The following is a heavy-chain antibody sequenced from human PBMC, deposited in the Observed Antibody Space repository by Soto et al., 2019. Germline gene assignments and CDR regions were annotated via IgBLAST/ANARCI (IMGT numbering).Heavy chain of an antibody. V-gene: IGHV3-30*18. J-gene: IGHJ6*02. CDR2: ISDDGSNK. D-gene: IGHD3-3*01. Sequence: GGSLRLSCTASGFTFSNYGMHWVRQAPGKGLEWVAFISDDGSNKYYADSMKGRFTMSRDNSKSTLYLQMNSLRVEDTAVYYCTKRRNVLRFLEWSSGMEVWGQGTTVTVSS. CDR3: TKRRNVLRFLEWSSGMEV. CDR1: GFTFSNYG.